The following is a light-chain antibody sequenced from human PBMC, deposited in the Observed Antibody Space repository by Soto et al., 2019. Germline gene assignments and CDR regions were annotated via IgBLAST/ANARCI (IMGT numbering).Light chain of an antibody. CDR2: EVS. CDR1: SSDVGSYNY. V-gene: IGLV2-14*01. Sequence: QSVLTQPASVSGSPGQSITISCTGTSSDVGSYNYVSWYQQHPGKAPKLMIYEVSDRPSGISSRFSGSKSGTTASLTISGLRTEAEADYFCSTPAGSPVVFGGGTKGTGL. CDR3: STPAGSPVV. J-gene: IGLJ1*01.